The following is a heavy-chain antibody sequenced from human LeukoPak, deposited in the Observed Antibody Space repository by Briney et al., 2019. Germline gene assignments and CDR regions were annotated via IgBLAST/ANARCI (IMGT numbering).Heavy chain of an antibody. CDR1: GFTFTSYD. CDR2: MNPNNGNT. Sequence: ASVKVSCKASGFTFTSYDINRVRQASGQGLEWMGWMNPNNGNTGYAQKFQGRVTMTRDTSISTAYMELRGLRSEDTAVYYCVRDGEGVAISVNYWFDPWGQGTLVTVSS. CDR3: VRDGEGVAISVNYWFDP. V-gene: IGHV1-8*01. D-gene: IGHD3-10*01. J-gene: IGHJ5*02.